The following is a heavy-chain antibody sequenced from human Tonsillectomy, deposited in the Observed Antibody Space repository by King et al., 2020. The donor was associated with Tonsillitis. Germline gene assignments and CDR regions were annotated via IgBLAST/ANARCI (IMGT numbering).Heavy chain of an antibody. CDR2: ISASRSSL. Sequence: DVQLVESGGGLVKPGGSLRLSCVASGFTFSNHDMSWLRQAPGKGLEWVSTISASRSSLSYADSVRGRFTISTDNAKNSLYLQMNSLRDDDTAIYYCARDPNWGSGCWGQGTLVTVSS. D-gene: IGHD7-27*01. CDR1: GFTFSNHD. J-gene: IGHJ4*02. V-gene: IGHV3-21*06. CDR3: ARDPNWGSGC.